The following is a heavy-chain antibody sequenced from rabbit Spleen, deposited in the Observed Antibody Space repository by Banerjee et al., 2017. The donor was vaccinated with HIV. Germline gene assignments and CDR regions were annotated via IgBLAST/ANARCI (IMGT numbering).Heavy chain of an antibody. V-gene: IGHV1S40*01. Sequence: QQLVESGGGLVKPGASLTLTCKASGFSFSSGYDMCWVRQAPGKGLEWIACIYAGSSGSTYSATWAKGRFTVSKTSSTTVTLQMTRLTAADTATYFCARDTSSSFSSYGMDLWGPGTLVTVS. D-gene: IGHD1-1*01. CDR1: GFSFSSGYD. CDR2: IYAGSSGST. J-gene: IGHJ6*01. CDR3: ARDTSSSFSSYGMDL.